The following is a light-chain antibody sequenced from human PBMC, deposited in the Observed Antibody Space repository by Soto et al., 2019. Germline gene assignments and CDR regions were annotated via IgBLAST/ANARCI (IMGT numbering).Light chain of an antibody. CDR1: QSIINY. V-gene: IGKV1-39*01. J-gene: IGKJ4*01. Sequence: DIQMTQSPSSLSASVGDIVTMTCRASQSIINYLNWYQQKKGKAPQNLIYAESSLQSGVPSTFSGSGSGTDFTLSISSLQPEDFATYYCPHANRLPLTFGGGTNVDI. CDR2: AES. CDR3: PHANRLPLT.